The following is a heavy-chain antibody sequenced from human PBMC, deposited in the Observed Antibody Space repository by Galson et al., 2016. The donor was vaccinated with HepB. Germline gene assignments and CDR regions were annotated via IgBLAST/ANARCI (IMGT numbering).Heavy chain of an antibody. D-gene: IGHD3-22*01. J-gene: IGHJ3*01. V-gene: IGHV3-7*01. CDR1: GFTFSSYW. CDR2: INEDGSKT. Sequence: SLRLSCAASGFTFSSYWMHWVRQAPGKGPEWVASINEDGSKTDYVDSVAGRFTISRDNAKTSLFLHISNLRVGDTAKYYCARLHSPSYYYYFGHLDEFDFLGHGTLVAVSA. CDR3: ARLHSPSYYYYFGHLDEFDF.